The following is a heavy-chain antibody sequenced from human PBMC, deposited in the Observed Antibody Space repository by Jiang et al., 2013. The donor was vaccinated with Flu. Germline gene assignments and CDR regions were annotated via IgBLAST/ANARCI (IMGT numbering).Heavy chain of an antibody. D-gene: IGHD6-19*01. CDR3: ARDDSGWSFDY. Sequence: TISVDTSKNQFSLKLSSVTAADTAVYYCARDDSGWSFDYWGQGTLVTVSS. J-gene: IGHJ4*02. V-gene: IGHV4-59*01.